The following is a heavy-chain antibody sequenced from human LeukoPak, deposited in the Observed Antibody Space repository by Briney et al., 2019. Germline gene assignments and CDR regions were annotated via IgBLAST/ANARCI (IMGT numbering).Heavy chain of an antibody. D-gene: IGHD3-10*01. CDR2: ISYDGSNK. V-gene: IGHV3-30*18. Sequence: PGGSLRLSCAASGFTFSSYGMHWVRQAPGKGLEWVAVISYDGSNKYYADSVKGRFTVSRDNSKNTLYLQMNSLRAEDTAVYYCAKDRLGVGKYYYGSGSYGEFGYWGQGTLVTVSS. CDR1: GFTFSSYG. CDR3: AKDRLGVGKYYYGSGSYGEFGY. J-gene: IGHJ4*02.